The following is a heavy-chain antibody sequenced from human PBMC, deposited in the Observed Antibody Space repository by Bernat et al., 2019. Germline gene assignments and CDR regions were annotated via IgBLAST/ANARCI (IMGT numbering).Heavy chain of an antibody. Sequence: QVQLVESGGGVVQPGRSLRLSCAVSGFTFSSYGMHWVRQAPGKGLEWVAVIWYDGSNKYYADSVKGRFTISRDNSKNTLYLQMNSRRAEDTAVYYCARDEGPRALGYWGQGTLVTVSS. CDR2: IWYDGSNK. V-gene: IGHV3-33*01. CDR3: ARDEGPRALGY. J-gene: IGHJ4*02. CDR1: GFTFSSYG.